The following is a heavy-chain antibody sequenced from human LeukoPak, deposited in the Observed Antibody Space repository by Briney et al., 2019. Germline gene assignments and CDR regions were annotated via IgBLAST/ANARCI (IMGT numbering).Heavy chain of an antibody. V-gene: IGHV4-39*07. CDR1: GGSISSSSYY. CDR3: AREGDYYGSDWFDP. CDR2: IYYSGST. J-gene: IGHJ5*02. Sequence: PSETLSLTCTVSGGSISSSSYYWGWIRQPPGKGLEWIGSIYYSGSTNYNPSLKSRVTISVDTSKNQFSLKLSSVTAADTAVYYCAREGDYYGSDWFDPWGQGTLVTVSS. D-gene: IGHD3-10*01.